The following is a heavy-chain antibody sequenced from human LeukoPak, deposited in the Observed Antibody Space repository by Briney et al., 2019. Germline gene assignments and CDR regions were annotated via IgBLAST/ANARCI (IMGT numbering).Heavy chain of an antibody. CDR1: GGSISSGGYY. Sequence: SETLSLTCTVSGGSISSGGYYWSWIRQPPGKGLEWIGYIYYSGSTNYNPSLKSRVTISVDTSKNQFSLKLSSVTAAATAVYYCARAPGILPSIAVAGFPLDYWGQGTLVTVSS. V-gene: IGHV4-61*08. CDR2: IYYSGST. J-gene: IGHJ4*02. D-gene: IGHD6-19*01. CDR3: ARAPGILPSIAVAGFPLDY.